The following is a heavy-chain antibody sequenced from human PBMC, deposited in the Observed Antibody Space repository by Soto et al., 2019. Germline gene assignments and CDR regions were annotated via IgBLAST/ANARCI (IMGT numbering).Heavy chain of an antibody. V-gene: IGHV3-23*01. CDR1: GFTFDSYG. CDR2: ISYSGGNV. Sequence: EVQLLESGGGLVQPGGSLRLSCAASGFTFDSYGMSWVRQAPGKGLEWVSGISYSGGNVYYADPVKGRFTISRDNSKNTLFLQMNNLRAEDTAVYYCATFVFCTTTTCYGREGAYWGQGTLVTVSS. CDR3: ATFVFCTTTTCYGREGAY. D-gene: IGHD2-2*01. J-gene: IGHJ4*02.